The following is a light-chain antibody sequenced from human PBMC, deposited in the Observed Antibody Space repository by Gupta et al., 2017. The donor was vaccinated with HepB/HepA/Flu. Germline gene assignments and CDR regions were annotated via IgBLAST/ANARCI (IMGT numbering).Light chain of an antibody. V-gene: IGKV2-28*01. CDR1: QSLLFSNAYNC. CDR2: LGS. J-gene: IGKJ5*01. CDR3: LQGVQTPIT. Sequence: DIVVTQSPLSLPVTPGEPASISCRSSQSLLFSNAYNCLDWYLQKPGQSPQLLIYLGSNRASGVPDRCSGSGSGTDFTLTISRVEAEDVGVYYCLQGVQTPITFGQGTRLEIK.